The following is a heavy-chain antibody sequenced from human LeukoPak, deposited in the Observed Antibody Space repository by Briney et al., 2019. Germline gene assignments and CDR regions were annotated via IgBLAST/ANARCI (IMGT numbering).Heavy chain of an antibody. Sequence: GASVNVSSTASVYTFTIYGISWVRQAPGQGHEWMGWISAYNGNTNSAQKVQGRVTLTTDTSTSTAYMELRSLRSDDTAVYYCARQVDTSMALPDYWGQGTLVTVSS. D-gene: IGHD5-18*01. CDR2: ISAYNGNT. CDR1: VYTFTIYG. V-gene: IGHV1-18*01. J-gene: IGHJ4*02. CDR3: ARQVDTSMALPDY.